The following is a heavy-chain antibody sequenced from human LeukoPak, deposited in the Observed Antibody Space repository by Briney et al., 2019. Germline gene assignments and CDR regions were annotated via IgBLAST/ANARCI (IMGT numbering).Heavy chain of an antibody. CDR3: ARGLGTYDSSELTWPMISF. Sequence: SVKVSCKTSGFTFTRSAIQWVRQARGQRLEWIGWIVVGSGDTNYAQKFQERVTITRDMSTSTAYMELSSLRSEDTAVYYCARGLGTYDSSELTWPMISFWGQGTVVTVSS. CDR1: GFTFTRSA. D-gene: IGHD3-22*01. V-gene: IGHV1-58*02. CDR2: IVVGSGDT. J-gene: IGHJ4*02.